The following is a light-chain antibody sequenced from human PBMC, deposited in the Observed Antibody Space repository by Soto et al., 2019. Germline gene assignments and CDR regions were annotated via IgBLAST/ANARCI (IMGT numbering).Light chain of an antibody. V-gene: IGKV3-15*01. J-gene: IGKJ2*01. CDR2: GAS. Sequence: EIVLTQSPATLSVSPGGRATLSCRASQSVKSYLAWYQQRPGQPPRLLIYGASTRATGIPARFSGSGSGTECSVSISSLQSEEFAVFSFQQYKPCTTRYTFGQGTKLEIK. CDR1: QSVKSY. CDR3: QQYKPCTTRYT.